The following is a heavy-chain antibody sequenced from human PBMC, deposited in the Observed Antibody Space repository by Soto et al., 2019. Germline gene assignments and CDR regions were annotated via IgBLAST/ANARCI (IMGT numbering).Heavy chain of an antibody. V-gene: IGHV4-31*03. CDR1: GGSISSGGYY. J-gene: IGHJ4*02. CDR3: ARVTSSVPHFDY. Sequence: SETLSLTCTVSGGSISSGGYYWSWIRQHPGKGLEWIGYIYYSGSTYYNPSLKSRVTISVDTSKNQFSLKLSSVTAADTAVYYCARVTSSVPHFDYWGQGTLVTVSS. CDR2: IYYSGST. D-gene: IGHD2-2*01.